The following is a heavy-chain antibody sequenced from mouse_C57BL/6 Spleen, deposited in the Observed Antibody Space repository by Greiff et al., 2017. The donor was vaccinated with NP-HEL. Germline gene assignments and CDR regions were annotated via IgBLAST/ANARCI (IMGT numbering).Heavy chain of an antibody. V-gene: IGHV2-6-1*01. CDR3: ARQGDSSGYFWFAY. D-gene: IGHD3-2*02. J-gene: IGHJ3*01. Sequence: VQLQQSGPGLVAPSQSLSITCTVSGFSLTSYGVHWVRQPPGKGLEWLVVIWSDGSTTYNSALKSRLSISKDNSKSQVFLKRNSLQTDDTAMYYWARQGDSSGYFWFAYWGQGTLVTVSA. CDR2: IWSDGST. CDR1: GFSLTSYG.